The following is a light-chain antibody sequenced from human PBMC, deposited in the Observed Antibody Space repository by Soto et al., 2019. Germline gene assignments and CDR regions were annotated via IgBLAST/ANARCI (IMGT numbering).Light chain of an antibody. J-gene: IGLJ2*01. Sequence: QSALTQPASVSGSPGQSITISCTGTSSDVGCYNYVSWYQQHPGKAPKLMIYDVSNRPSGVSNRFSGSKSGNTASLTISGLQAEDEADYYCSSYTSSREVFGGGTKLTVL. CDR3: SSYTSSREV. CDR1: SSDVGCYNY. V-gene: IGLV2-14*01. CDR2: DVS.